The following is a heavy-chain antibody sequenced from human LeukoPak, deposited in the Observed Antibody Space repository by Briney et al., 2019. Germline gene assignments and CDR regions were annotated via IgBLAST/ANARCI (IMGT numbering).Heavy chain of an antibody. V-gene: IGHV1-69*13. D-gene: IGHD2-2*01. CDR2: IIPIFGTA. Sequence: SVKVSCMASGGTFSSYAISWVRQAPGQGLEWMGGIIPIFGTANYAQKFQGRVTITADESTSTAYMELSSLRSEDTAVYYCAREGGGYCSSTSCNPFDYWGQGTLVTVSS. CDR3: AREGGGYCSSTSCNPFDY. J-gene: IGHJ4*02. CDR1: GGTFSSYA.